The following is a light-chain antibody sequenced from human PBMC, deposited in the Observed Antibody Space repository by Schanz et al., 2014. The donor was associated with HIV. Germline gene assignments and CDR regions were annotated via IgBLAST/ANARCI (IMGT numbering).Light chain of an antibody. Sequence: SYELTQPPSVSVAPGKTARITCGGSNIGSKSVHWYQQKPGQAPVLVIYYDSDRPSGIPERFSGSNSGNTATLTISRVEAGDEADYYCQVWDSSSALFGGGTKLTAL. J-gene: IGLJ2*01. CDR3: QVWDSSSAL. CDR1: NIGSKS. V-gene: IGLV3-21*04. CDR2: YDS.